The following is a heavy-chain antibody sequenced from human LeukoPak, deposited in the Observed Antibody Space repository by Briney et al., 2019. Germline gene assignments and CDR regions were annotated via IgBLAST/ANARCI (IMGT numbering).Heavy chain of an antibody. V-gene: IGHV1-18*01. D-gene: IGHD4-11*01. Sequence: ASVKVSSKPSGYSFTSHGISWVRHVPGHGREWMGWTSAYNRNTNYAQKLQGRVTMTTDTSTSTAYMELRSLRSDDTAVYYCARALPTVTGYMDVWGKGTTVTISS. J-gene: IGHJ6*03. CDR2: TSAYNRNT. CDR1: GYSFTSHG. CDR3: ARALPTVTGYMDV.